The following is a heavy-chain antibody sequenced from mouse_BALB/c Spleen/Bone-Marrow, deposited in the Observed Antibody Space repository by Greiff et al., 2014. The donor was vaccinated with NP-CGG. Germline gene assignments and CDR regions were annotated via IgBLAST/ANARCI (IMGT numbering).Heavy chain of an antibody. CDR1: GYAFTNYL. V-gene: IGHV1-54*01. J-gene: IGHJ4*01. CDR3: ARGGDYGFMDY. D-gene: IGHD1-2*01. CDR2: INPGSGGT. Sequence: VQLVESGAELVRPGTSVKVSCKASGYAFTNYLIEWVKQRPGQGLEWIGVINPGSGGTNYSEKFKGKATLTADKSSSTAYMQLSSLTSDDSAVYFCARGGDYGFMDYWGQGTSVTVSS.